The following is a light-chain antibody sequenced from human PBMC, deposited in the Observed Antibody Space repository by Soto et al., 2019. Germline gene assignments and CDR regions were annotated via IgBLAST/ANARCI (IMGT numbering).Light chain of an antibody. CDR3: GAWDDNLSGLYV. V-gene: IGLV1-47*01. CDR2: RNS. CDR1: ASTIGRNY. J-gene: IGLJ1*01. Sequence: QSVLTQSPSASGTPGQRVTISCSGSASTIGRNYVYWYQQLPGTAPKLLIYRNSQRPSGVPDRFSGSKSGTSASLAISGLRSEDEAVYYCGAWDDNLSGLYVFGAGTKVTV.